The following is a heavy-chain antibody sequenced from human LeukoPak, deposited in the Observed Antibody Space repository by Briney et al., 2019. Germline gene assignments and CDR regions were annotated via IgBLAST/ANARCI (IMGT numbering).Heavy chain of an antibody. Sequence: PSETLSLTCTVSGGSISSSSYYWGWIRQPPGKGLEWIGSIYYSGSTYYNPSLKSRVTISVDTSKNQFSLKLSSVTAADTAVYYCARAGGYSSSLLYWGQGTLVTVSS. D-gene: IGHD6-13*01. J-gene: IGHJ4*02. CDR1: GGSISSSSYY. CDR3: ARAGGYSSSLLY. CDR2: IYYSGST. V-gene: IGHV4-39*07.